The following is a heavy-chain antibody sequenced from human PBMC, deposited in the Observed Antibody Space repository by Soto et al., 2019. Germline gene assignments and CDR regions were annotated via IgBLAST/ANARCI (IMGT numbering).Heavy chain of an antibody. CDR2: IFYSGST. D-gene: IGHD3-10*01. Sequence: QVQLQESGPGLVKPSQTLSLTCTVSGASITSGDYYWTWIRQHPGKGLEWIGCIFYSGSTYYNPSLKSRVAISVGASKNLFSLKLSSVTAADTAVYYCARWGGSGSYWADPRGNDYWGQGTLVTVSS. CDR1: GASITSGDYY. CDR3: ARWGGSGSYWADPRGNDY. J-gene: IGHJ4*02. V-gene: IGHV4-31*03.